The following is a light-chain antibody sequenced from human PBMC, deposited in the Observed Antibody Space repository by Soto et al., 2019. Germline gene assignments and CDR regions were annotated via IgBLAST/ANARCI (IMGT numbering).Light chain of an antibody. CDR2: AAA. J-gene: IGKJ1*01. CDR3: LQDYNCHQT. Sequence: PSSLSASVGDRITITCRASRVIGSGLSWCQQKPGKAPTLLIYAAANLQSAVPSRCRGSSSGTEFSLTVSSLQPADFATSYCLQDYNCHQTFGQGTKVDIK. CDR1: RVIGSG. V-gene: IGKV1-6*01.